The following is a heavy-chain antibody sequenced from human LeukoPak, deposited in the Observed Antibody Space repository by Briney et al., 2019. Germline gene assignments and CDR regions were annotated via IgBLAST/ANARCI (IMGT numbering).Heavy chain of an antibody. V-gene: IGHV4-34*01. Sequence: SETLSLTCAVYGGSFSGYYWSWIRQPPGKGLEWIGEINHSGSTNYNPSLKSRVTISVDTSKNQFSLKLSSVTAADTAVYYCARSLGRYDFWSGYPGGYWGQGTLVTVSS. CDR1: GGSFSGYY. J-gene: IGHJ4*02. CDR3: ARSLGRYDFWSGYPGGY. CDR2: INHSGST. D-gene: IGHD3-3*01.